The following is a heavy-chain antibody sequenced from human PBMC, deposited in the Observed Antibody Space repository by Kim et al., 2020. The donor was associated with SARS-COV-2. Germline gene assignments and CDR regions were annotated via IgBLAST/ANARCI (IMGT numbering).Heavy chain of an antibody. J-gene: IGHJ4*01. CDR1: GFTFGTYA. CDR3: ARSRCCSSTSCYVDY. CDR2: ISSSGGCT. Sequence: GGSLRLSCVTSGFTFGTYAMSWVRQAPEKGLEWVSGISSSGGCTYYADAVKGRFTISRDSSKNTLYLQMVSLRVDDTALYYCARSRCCSSTSCYVDYWG. D-gene: IGHD2-2*01. V-gene: IGHV3-23*01.